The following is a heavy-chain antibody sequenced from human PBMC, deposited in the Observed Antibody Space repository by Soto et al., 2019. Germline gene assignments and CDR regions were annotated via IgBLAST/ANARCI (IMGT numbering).Heavy chain of an antibody. J-gene: IGHJ1*01. CDR3: ARVAAAAGPKAAEDFQH. Sequence: QVQLVQSGAEVKKPGSSVKVSCKASGGTFSSYAISWVRQAPGQGLEWMGGIIPIVGTANYAQKFQGRVTITADESTSTAYMELSSLRSEDTAVYYCARVAAAAGPKAAEDFQHWGQGTLVTVSS. D-gene: IGHD6-13*01. CDR1: GGTFSSYA. V-gene: IGHV1-69*01. CDR2: IIPIVGTA.